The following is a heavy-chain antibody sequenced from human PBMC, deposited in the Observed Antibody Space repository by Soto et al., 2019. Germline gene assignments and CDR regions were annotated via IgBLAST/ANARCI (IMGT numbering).Heavy chain of an antibody. J-gene: IGHJ6*02. CDR2: IWYDGSNK. V-gene: IGHV3-33*01. D-gene: IGHD3-10*01. CDR3: ARDLWFGELQIGMDV. Sequence: PGGALRLSCAASGFTFSSYGMHLVRQAPGKGLEGAAVIWYDGSNKYYADSVKGRFTISRDNSKNTLYLQMNSLRAEDTAVYYCARDLWFGELQIGMDVWGQGTTVTVSS. CDR1: GFTFSSYG.